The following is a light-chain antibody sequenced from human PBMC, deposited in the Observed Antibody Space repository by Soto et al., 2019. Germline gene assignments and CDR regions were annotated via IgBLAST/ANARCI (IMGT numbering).Light chain of an antibody. V-gene: IGLV1-47*02. Sequence: QSVLTQPPSASGTPGQGVTISCSGSSSNIGSNYVYWYQQLPGTAPKLLIYNNNQRPSGVPDRFSASKSGTSASLVIRGLRSDDEADYYCSSWDGSLSGYVFGAGTKVTVL. J-gene: IGLJ1*01. CDR3: SSWDGSLSGYV. CDR1: SSNIGSNY. CDR2: NNN.